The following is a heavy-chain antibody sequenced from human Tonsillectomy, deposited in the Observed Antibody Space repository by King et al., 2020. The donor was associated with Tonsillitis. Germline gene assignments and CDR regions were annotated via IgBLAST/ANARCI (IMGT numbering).Heavy chain of an antibody. D-gene: IGHD3-22*01. J-gene: IGHJ4*02. CDR3: ARGWYDSSGYDLDY. Sequence: VQLQQWGAGLLKPSETLSLTCAVYGGSFSGYYWTWIRQPPGKGLEWIGEINHSGSTNYIPSLKSRVTISVDTSRTQCSLKLSSVTAADTAVYYCARGWYDSSGYDLDYWGQGTLVTVSS. CDR2: INHSGST. V-gene: IGHV4-34*01. CDR1: GGSFSGYY.